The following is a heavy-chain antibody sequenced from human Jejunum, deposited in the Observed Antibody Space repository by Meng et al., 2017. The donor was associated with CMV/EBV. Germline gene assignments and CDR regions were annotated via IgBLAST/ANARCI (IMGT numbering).Heavy chain of an antibody. D-gene: IGHD1-1*01. Sequence: SLSTSGMGVGWIRQPPGKALESLAIIYWDDDKRYNPSLNSRLTISKDTSRNQVFLTMTNMDPVDTATYYCAYRHLFSNNWNVGWFGPWGQGTLVTVSS. J-gene: IGHJ5*02. CDR1: SLSTSGMG. CDR2: IYWDDDK. CDR3: AYRHLFSNNWNVGWFGP. V-gene: IGHV2-5*02.